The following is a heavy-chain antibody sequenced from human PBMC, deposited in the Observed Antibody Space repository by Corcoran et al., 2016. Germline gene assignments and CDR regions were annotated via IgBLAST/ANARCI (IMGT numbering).Heavy chain of an antibody. CDR3: TTAYFWHYYGSGSYFREYYFDY. CDR1: GFTFSNAW. CDR2: IKSKTDGGTT. V-gene: IGHV3-15*01. D-gene: IGHD3-10*01. Sequence: EVQLVESGGGLVKPGGSLRLSCAASGFTFSNAWMSWVRQAPGKGLEWVGRIKSKTDGGTTDYAAPVKGRFTISRDDSKNTLYLQMNSLKTEDTAVYYCTTAYFWHYYGSGSYFREYYFDYWGQGTLVTVSS. J-gene: IGHJ4*02.